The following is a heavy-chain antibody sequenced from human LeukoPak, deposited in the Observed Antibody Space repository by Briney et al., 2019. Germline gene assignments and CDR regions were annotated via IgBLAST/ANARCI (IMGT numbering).Heavy chain of an antibody. V-gene: IGHV4-59*08. CDR2: ISYSGRT. CDR3: ARTYYYDSSGYYSSFYYYYMDV. CDR1: GGSISSSY. D-gene: IGHD3-22*01. Sequence: PSEILSLTCIVSGGSISSSYWSWIRQPPGKGLEWIGYISYSGRTNYNPSPKSRVTISVDTSKNQFSLRLSSVTAADTAVYYCARTYYYDSSGYYSSFYYYYMDVWGKGTTVTVAS. J-gene: IGHJ6*03.